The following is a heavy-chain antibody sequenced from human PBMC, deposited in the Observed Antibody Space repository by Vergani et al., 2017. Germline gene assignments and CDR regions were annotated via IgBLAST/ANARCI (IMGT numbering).Heavy chain of an antibody. CDR2: IWYDGSNK. D-gene: IGHD6-6*01. CDR3: ARDGNSSSDY. Sequence: QVQLVESGGGVVQPGRSLRLSCAASGFTFSSYGMHWVRQAPGKGLEWVAVIWYDGSNKYYADSGKGRLSIFRDNSKNTLYLQMNSLRAEDTAVYYCARDGNSSSDYWGQGTLVTVSS. J-gene: IGHJ4*02. V-gene: IGHV3-33*01. CDR1: GFTFSSYG.